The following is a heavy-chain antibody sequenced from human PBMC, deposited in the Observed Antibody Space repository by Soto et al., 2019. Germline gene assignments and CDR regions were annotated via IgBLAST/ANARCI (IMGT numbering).Heavy chain of an antibody. Sequence: QVQLVQSGAEVKKPGSSVKVSCKASGGTFSSYAISWVRQAPGQGLEWMGGIIPIFGTANYAQKFQGRVTITADKSTSTAYMERSSLGSGDTAVYYCGGGAAPEGWGSYRWEDYWGQGTLVTVSS. J-gene: IGHJ4*02. D-gene: IGHD1-26*01. V-gene: IGHV1-69*06. CDR1: GGTFSSYA. CDR2: IIPIFGTA. CDR3: GGGAAPEGWGSYRWEDY.